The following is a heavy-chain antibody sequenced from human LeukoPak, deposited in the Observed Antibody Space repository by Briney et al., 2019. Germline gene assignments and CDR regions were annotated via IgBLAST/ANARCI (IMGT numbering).Heavy chain of an antibody. D-gene: IGHD3-3*01. J-gene: IGHJ3*02. CDR3: ARERMHYDFWSGYYRPGRDAFDI. Sequence: ASVKVSCKASGYTFTGYYMHWVRQAPGQGLEWMGWINPNSGGTNYAQKFQGRVTMTRDTSISTAYMELSRLRSDDTAVYYCARERMHYDFWSGYYRPGRDAFDIWGQGTMVTVSS. CDR1: GYTFTGYY. CDR2: INPNSGGT. V-gene: IGHV1-2*02.